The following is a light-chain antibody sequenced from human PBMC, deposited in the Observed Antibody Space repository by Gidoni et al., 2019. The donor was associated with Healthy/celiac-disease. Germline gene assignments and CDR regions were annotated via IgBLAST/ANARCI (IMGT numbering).Light chain of an antibody. CDR3: QQRSNWPPVT. V-gene: IGKV3-11*01. CDR2: DAS. J-gene: IGKJ5*01. Sequence: IVWTQSPATLSWSPGERATLACRASQSVSSYLAWYQQQPGQAPRLLIYDASNRATGIPARFSGSGSGTDFTLTISSLEPEDFAVYYCQQRSNWPPVTFGQGTRLEIK. CDR1: QSVSSY.